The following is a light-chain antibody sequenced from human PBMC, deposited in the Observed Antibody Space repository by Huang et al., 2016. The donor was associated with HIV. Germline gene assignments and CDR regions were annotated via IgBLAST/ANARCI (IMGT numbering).Light chain of an antibody. CDR3: QQSYSTPPWT. V-gene: IGKV1-39*01. CDR2: AAS. CDR1: QSISNY. Sequence: DIQMTQSPSSLSASVGDRVTITCRASQSISNYLNWYQQQPGKAPKLLIYAASILQSGVPSRFSGSGSGTEFTLTISSLQPEDFATYYCQQSYSTPPWTFGQGTKVEIK. J-gene: IGKJ1*01.